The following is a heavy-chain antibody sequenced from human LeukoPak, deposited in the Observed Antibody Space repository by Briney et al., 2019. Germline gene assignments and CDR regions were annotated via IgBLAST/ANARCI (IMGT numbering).Heavy chain of an antibody. CDR1: GFTSRRYA. V-gene: IGHV3-23*01. CDR2: ISGTGDLT. CDR3: AKKVYCTGSTCYSGSYFDS. D-gene: IGHD2-15*01. J-gene: IGHJ4*02. Sequence: GGSLRLSCAASGFTSRRYAMSWVRQAPGNGLEWVSSISGTGDLTYYADSVRGRFTISRDNSKNTLYLQINSLRAEDTAVYYCAKKVYCTGSTCYSGSYFDSWGQGTLVTVSS.